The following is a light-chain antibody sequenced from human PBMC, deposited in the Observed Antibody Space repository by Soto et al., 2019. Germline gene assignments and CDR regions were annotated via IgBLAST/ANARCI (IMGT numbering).Light chain of an antibody. V-gene: IGKV3-15*01. CDR1: QSVSSY. J-gene: IGKJ1*01. CDR3: QQYFNWPRT. CDR2: GAS. Sequence: EIVLTQSPATLSLSPGERATLSCRASQSVSSYLAWYQQKPGQAPRLLIYGASTRASGIPASFSGSGSGTEFTLTISSLQSKDFAVYYCQQYFNWPRTFGQGTKVDIK.